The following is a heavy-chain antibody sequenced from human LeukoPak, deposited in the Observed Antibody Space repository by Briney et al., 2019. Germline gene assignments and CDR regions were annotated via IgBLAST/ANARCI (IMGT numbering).Heavy chain of an antibody. V-gene: IGHV3-23*01. CDR3: AKVVSRYCSGGICYRNWFDP. D-gene: IGHD2-15*01. CDR1: GFTFSSYA. J-gene: IGHJ5*02. Sequence: SGGSLRLYCAASGFTFSSYAMSWVRQAPGKGLEWVSAISGSGGSTYYADSVKGRFTISRDNSKNTLYLQMNSLRAEDTAVYYCAKVVSRYCSGGICYRNWFDPWGQGTLVTVSS. CDR2: ISGSGGST.